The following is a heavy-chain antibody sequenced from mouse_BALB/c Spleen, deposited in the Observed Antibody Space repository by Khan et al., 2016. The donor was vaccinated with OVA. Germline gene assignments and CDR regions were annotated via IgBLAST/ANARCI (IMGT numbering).Heavy chain of an antibody. V-gene: IGHV3-2*02. Sequence: QLEESGPGLVKPSQSLSLTCTVTGYSITSDYAWNWIRQFPGNKLEWMGYISYSGSTNYNPALKNRISITRDTSKNQFFLQLNSVTTEDTATYYCARDGSRYNYAMDYWGQGTSVTVSS. CDR3: ARDGSRYNYAMDY. D-gene: IGHD2-3*01. J-gene: IGHJ4*01. CDR1: GYSITSDYA. CDR2: ISYSGST.